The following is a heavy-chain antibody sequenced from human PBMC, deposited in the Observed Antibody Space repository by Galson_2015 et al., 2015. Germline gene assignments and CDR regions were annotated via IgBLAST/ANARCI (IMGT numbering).Heavy chain of an antibody. Sequence: SLRLSCAASGFTFSSYAMSWVRQAPGKGLEWVSAISGSGGSTYYADSVKDRFTISRDNSKNTLYLQMNSLRAEDTAVYYCAKAPSSIAAHYYFDYWGQGTLVTVSS. D-gene: IGHD6-6*01. V-gene: IGHV3-23*01. J-gene: IGHJ4*02. CDR1: GFTFSSYA. CDR2: ISGSGGST. CDR3: AKAPSSIAAHYYFDY.